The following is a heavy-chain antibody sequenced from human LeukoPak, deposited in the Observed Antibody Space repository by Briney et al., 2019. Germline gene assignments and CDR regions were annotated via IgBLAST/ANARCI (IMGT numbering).Heavy chain of an antibody. CDR3: AKDASSWPLKNWCDP. V-gene: IGHV3-23*01. CDR1: GSTFSSYA. CDR2: VSGSGGGT. J-gene: IGHJ5*02. D-gene: IGHD6-13*01. Sequence: PGGSLRLSCAASGSTFSSYAMSWVRQAPGKGLEWVSAVSGSGGGTYYADSVKGRFTISRDNSKNTLYLQMTSLRAEDTAGYYCAKDASSWPLKNWCDPWGQGTLVSVSS.